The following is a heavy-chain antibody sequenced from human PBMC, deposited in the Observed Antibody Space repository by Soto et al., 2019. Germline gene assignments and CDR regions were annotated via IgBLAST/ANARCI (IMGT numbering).Heavy chain of an antibody. CDR3: ASHPLGYCSCTSCPGNC. D-gene: IGHD2-2*03. CDR1: GGSISSSSYY. CDR2: IYYSGST. Sequence: KPSVTLSLTCTVSGGSISSSSYYWGWIRQHPGKGLERIGSIYYSGSTYYNPSLMSRVTISVDTSKHRLCRKRSSVTAADTAVYSCASHPLGYCSCTSCPGNCWGKGTLVTASS. J-gene: IGHJ4*02. V-gene: IGHV4-39*01.